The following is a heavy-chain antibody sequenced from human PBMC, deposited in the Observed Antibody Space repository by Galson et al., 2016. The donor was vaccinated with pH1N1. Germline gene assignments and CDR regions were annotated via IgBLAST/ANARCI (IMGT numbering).Heavy chain of an antibody. D-gene: IGHD3-3*01. CDR3: ARPTAIFGVFVPFAPFDL. J-gene: IGHJ3*01. V-gene: IGHV3-30-3*01. CDR2: ISYDGNKK. CDR1: GFTFNTYA. Sequence: SLRLSCAASGFTFNTYAMHWVRQAPGKGLEWVAFISYDGNKKDFADSVKGRCTISRDNSEKTVFLQVNSLRAEDTAVYYCARPTAIFGVFVPFAPFDLWCQGTMLTVSS.